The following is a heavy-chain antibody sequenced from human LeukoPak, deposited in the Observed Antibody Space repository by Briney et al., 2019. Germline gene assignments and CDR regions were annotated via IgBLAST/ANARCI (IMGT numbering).Heavy chain of an antibody. CDR1: GFTFRSYT. V-gene: IGHV3-23*01. CDR3: AKDQSMIVVVNFDY. Sequence: GGSLRLSCEASGFTFRSYTMSWVRQAPGKGLEWVSAISGSGGSTYYADSVKGRFTISRDNSKNTLYLQMNSLRAEDTAVYYCAKDQSMIVVVNFDYWGQGTLVTVSS. CDR2: ISGSGGST. J-gene: IGHJ4*02. D-gene: IGHD3-22*01.